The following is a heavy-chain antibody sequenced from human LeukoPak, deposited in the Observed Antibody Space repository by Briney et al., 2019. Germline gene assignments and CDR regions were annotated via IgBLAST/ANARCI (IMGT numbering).Heavy chain of an antibody. Sequence: ASVKVSCKASGGTFSSYAISWVRQAPGQGLEWMGGIIPIFGTANYAQKFQGRVTITTDESTSTAYMELSSLRSEDTAVYYCARSPFPGEGSSSPFDYWGQGTLVTVSS. CDR1: GGTFSSYA. CDR2: IIPIFGTA. D-gene: IGHD6-6*01. CDR3: ARSPFPGEGSSSPFDY. J-gene: IGHJ4*02. V-gene: IGHV1-69*05.